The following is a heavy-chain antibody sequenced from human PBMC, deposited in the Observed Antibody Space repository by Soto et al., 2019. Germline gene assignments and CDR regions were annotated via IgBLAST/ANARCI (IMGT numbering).Heavy chain of an antibody. Sequence: XSVKVSCKASGYTFTSYGISWGREAPVQGLEWMGWISAYNGNTNYAQKLQGRVTMTTDTSTSTAYMELRSLRSDDTAVYYCARVGRRAGYSYGYRYYYYGMDVWGQGTTVTVS. V-gene: IGHV1-18*01. CDR3: ARVGRRAGYSYGYRYYYYGMDV. CDR2: ISAYNGNT. D-gene: IGHD5-18*01. J-gene: IGHJ6*02. CDR1: GYTFTSYG.